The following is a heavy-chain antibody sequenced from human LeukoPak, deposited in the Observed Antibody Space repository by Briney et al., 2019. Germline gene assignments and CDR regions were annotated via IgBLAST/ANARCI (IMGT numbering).Heavy chain of an antibody. D-gene: IGHD6-19*01. Sequence: SETLSLTCTVSGGSISSSSYYWSWIRQPPGKGLEWIGYIYYSGSTYCNPSLKSRVTISVDTSKNQFSLKLSSVTAADTAVYYCARDRKKFVVAGPELDYWGQGTLVTVSS. CDR2: IYYSGST. J-gene: IGHJ4*02. CDR3: ARDRKKFVVAGPELDY. V-gene: IGHV4-30-4*08. CDR1: GGSISSSSYY.